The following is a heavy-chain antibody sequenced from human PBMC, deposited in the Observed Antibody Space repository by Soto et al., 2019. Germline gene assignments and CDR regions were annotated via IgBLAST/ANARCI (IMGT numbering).Heavy chain of an antibody. D-gene: IGHD6-13*01. J-gene: IGHJ4*02. CDR1: GFTFSSYG. CDR3: ARDRLGIAAAGTEDDY. Sequence: GGSLRLSCAASGFTFSSYGMSWVRQAPGKGLEWVSSISGSGDRTYYADPVKGRFTISRDNSKNTLYLQMNSLRAEDTAVYYCARDRLGIAAAGTEDDYWGQGTLVTVSS. CDR2: ISGSGDRT. V-gene: IGHV3-23*01.